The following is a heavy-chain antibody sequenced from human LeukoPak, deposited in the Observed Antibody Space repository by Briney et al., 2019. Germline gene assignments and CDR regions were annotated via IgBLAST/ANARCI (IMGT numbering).Heavy chain of an antibody. V-gene: IGHV3-30*02. CDR3: AKGMNYYDSSGYWGEAFDI. CDR2: IRYDGSNK. J-gene: IGHJ3*02. CDR1: GFTFSSYG. D-gene: IGHD3-22*01. Sequence: GGSLRLSCAASGFTFSSYGMHWVRQAPGKGREWVAFIRYDGSNKYYADSVKGRFTISRDNSKNTLYLQMNSLRAEDTAVYYCAKGMNYYDSSGYWGEAFDIWGQGTMVTVSS.